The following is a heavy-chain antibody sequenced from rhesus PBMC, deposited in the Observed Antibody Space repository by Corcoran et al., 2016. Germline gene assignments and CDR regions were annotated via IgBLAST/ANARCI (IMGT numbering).Heavy chain of an antibody. CDR2: ISGSGGST. J-gene: IGHJ3*01. Sequence: QLQLQESGPGLVKPSETLSLTCAVSGGSISSNYWSWIRHPPGNRLEWIGRISGSGGSTDHNPSLKSRVTISTDTSKNQFSLKLSSVTAADTAVYYCARESGSYYLDAFDFWGQGLRVTVSS. D-gene: IGHD3-16*01. CDR1: GGSISSNY. V-gene: IGHV4-173*01. CDR3: ARESGSYYLDAFDF.